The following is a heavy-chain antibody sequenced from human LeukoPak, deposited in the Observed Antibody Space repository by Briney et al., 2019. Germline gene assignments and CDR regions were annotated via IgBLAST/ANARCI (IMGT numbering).Heavy chain of an antibody. CDR2: IKKDGREK. J-gene: IGHJ6*02. D-gene: IGHD3-10*01. Sequence: GGSLRLSCAVSGFTFSSYWISWVRQAPGKGLEWVANIKKDGREKYFVDSVKGRFSISRDNAKNSLYLQMNSLRAEDTAVYYCASSGGYGSGTYDYFYFGMDVWVQGTTVTVS. CDR3: ASSGGYGSGTYDYFYFGMDV. V-gene: IGHV3-7*01. CDR1: GFTFSSYW.